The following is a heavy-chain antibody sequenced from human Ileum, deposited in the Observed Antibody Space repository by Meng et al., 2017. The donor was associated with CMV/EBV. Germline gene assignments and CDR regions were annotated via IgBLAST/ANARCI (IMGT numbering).Heavy chain of an antibody. J-gene: IGHJ4*02. Sequence: CKASGYTFTGNFMHWVRQAPGQGLEWMGWINPNTGGAIYAQKFQGRVTMTRDTSISTAYMDLSGLTSDDTAVYYCAKGPSRDAPHFDHWGQGTLVTVS. CDR3: AKGPSRDAPHFDH. CDR1: GYTFTGNF. CDR2: INPNTGGA. V-gene: IGHV1-2*02.